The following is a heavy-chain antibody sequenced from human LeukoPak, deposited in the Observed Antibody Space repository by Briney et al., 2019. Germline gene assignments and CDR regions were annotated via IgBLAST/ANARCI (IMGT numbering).Heavy chain of an antibody. CDR3: ARGYYDSSGYYYYFDY. V-gene: IGHV3-53*01. D-gene: IGHD3-22*01. J-gene: IGHJ4*02. Sequence: PGGSLRLSCAASGFTFSSYGMSWVRQAPGKGLEWVSVIYSGGSTYYADSVKGRFTISRDNSKNTLYLQMNSLRAEDTAVYYCARGYYDSSGYYYYFDYWGQGTLVTVSS. CDR1: GFTFSSYG. CDR2: IYSGGST.